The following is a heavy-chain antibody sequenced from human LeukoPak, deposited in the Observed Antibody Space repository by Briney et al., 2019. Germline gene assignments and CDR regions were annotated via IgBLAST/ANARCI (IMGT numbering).Heavy chain of an antibody. CDR3: ARDYGWGSPTFDY. CDR2: INPNSGGT. D-gene: IGHD3-10*01. J-gene: IGHJ4*02. CDR1: GYTFTGYY. V-gene: IGHV1-2*02. Sequence: ASVKVSCKASGYTFTGYYMHWVRQAPGQGLEWMGWINPNSGGTNYAQKFQGRVTMTRDTSISTAYMERSRLRSGDTAVYYCARDYGWGSPTFDYWGQGNLVTVSS.